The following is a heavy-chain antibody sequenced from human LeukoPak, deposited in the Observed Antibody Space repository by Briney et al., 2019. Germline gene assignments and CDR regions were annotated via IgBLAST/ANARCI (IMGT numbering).Heavy chain of an antibody. CDR3: ARDNAVGLWFGELFRSGWFDP. CDR2: ISYDGSNK. CDR1: GDTFSSYA. J-gene: IGHJ5*02. Sequence: SCKASGDTFSSYAMHWVRRAPGKGLEWVAVISYDGSNKYYADSVKGRFTISRDNSKNTLYLQMNSLRAEDTAVYYCARDNAVGLWFGELFRSGWFDPWGQGTLVTVSS. V-gene: IGHV3-30*04. D-gene: IGHD3-10*01.